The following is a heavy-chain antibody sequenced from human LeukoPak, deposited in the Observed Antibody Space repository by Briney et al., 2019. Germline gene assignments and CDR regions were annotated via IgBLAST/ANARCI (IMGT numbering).Heavy chain of an antibody. CDR2: ISCSGSNI. J-gene: IGHJ3*02. Sequence: GGSLRLSCAASGFTFSNYEMNWVRQAPGKGLEWVSYISCSGSNIYYADSVKGRFTISRDNAKNTLYLQMNSLRPEDTAVYYCARVRSIEDAFDIWGQGAMVTVSS. V-gene: IGHV3-48*03. CDR1: GFTFSNYE. CDR3: ARVRSIEDAFDI.